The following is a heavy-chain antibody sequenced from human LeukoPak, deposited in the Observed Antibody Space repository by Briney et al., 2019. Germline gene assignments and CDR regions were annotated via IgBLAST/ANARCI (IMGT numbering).Heavy chain of an antibody. Sequence: SETLSLTCTVSGGSISSDHWSWIRQPPGKGLEWIGFIYTSGSTNYNPSLKSRVTISVDTSKNQVSLKVSSVTAADTAVYYCARVAVAATDQWFDSWGQGTLVTVSS. CDR2: IYTSGST. V-gene: IGHV4-4*09. CDR3: ARVAVAATDQWFDS. J-gene: IGHJ5*01. CDR1: GGSISSDH. D-gene: IGHD6-19*01.